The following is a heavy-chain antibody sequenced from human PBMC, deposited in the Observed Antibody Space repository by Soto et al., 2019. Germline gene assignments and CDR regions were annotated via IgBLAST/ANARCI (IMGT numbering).Heavy chain of an antibody. CDR2: VYRTGDT. Sequence: SETLSLTCGVSGGTVASGHWWSWVRQSPGGGLEWIGNVYRTGDTNFNPSLQSRVTISVDKSNNQFSLRLNSLTAADTAVYFCAREIVTAGGNNYFDPWGPGTLVTVSS. V-gene: IGHV4-4*02. CDR3: AREIVTAGGNNYFDP. D-gene: IGHD2-21*02. J-gene: IGHJ5*02. CDR1: GGTVASGHW.